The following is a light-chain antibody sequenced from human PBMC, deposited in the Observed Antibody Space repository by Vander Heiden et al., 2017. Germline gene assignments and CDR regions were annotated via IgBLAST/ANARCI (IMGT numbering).Light chain of an antibody. CDR2: IDN. V-gene: IGLV1-44*01. Sequence: QSVLPQPPSASGTPGRRVTISCSGSSSNIGSNSVSWYQRLPGTAPKLLIYIDNQRPSGVPDRFSGSKSGTSASLAISGLQSEDEAEYFCAAWDDNLNGLYVFGTGTKVTVL. CDR1: SSNIGSNS. J-gene: IGLJ1*01. CDR3: AAWDDNLNGLYV.